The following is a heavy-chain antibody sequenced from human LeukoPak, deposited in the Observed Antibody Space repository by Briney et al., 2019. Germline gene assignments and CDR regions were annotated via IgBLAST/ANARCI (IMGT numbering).Heavy chain of an antibody. Sequence: SETLSLTCTVSGGSISSYYWSWIRQPAGKGLEWIGRIYTSGSTNYNPSLKSRVTMSVDASKNQFSLKLSSVTAADTAVYCCARDTYYYGSGTYYFDYWGQGTLVTVSS. CDR1: GGSISSYY. V-gene: IGHV4-4*07. CDR3: ARDTYYYGSGTYYFDY. CDR2: IYTSGST. D-gene: IGHD3-10*01. J-gene: IGHJ4*02.